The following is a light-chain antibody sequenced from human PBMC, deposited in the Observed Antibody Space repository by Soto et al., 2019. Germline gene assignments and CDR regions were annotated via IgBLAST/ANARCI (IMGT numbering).Light chain of an antibody. V-gene: IGKV3-15*01. J-gene: IGKJ1*01. Sequence: EIVMTQSPGTLSLSPGERATLSYRASQSVSRSYLAWYQQKPGQAPRLLIYDTSTRATGIPARFSGSGSGTEFTLTISSLQSEDFAVYYCQQYNNWPSWTFGQGTKVDIK. CDR3: QQYNNWPSWT. CDR1: QSVSRSY. CDR2: DTS.